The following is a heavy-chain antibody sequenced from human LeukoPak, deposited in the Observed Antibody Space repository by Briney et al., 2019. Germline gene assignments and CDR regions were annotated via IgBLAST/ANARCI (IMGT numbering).Heavy chain of an antibody. Sequence: SVKVSCKASGGTFSSYAISWVRQAPGQGLEWMGGIIPIFGTANYAQKFQGRVTITTYESTSTAYMELSSLRSEDTAVYYCATAAAGNLYYYYYMDVWGKGTTVTVSS. V-gene: IGHV1-69*05. J-gene: IGHJ6*03. CDR2: IIPIFGTA. CDR1: GGTFSSYA. D-gene: IGHD6-13*01. CDR3: ATAAAGNLYYYYYMDV.